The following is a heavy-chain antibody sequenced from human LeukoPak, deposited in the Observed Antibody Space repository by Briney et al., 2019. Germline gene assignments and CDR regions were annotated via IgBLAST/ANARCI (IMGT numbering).Heavy chain of an antibody. J-gene: IGHJ4*02. V-gene: IGHV1-18*01. CDR3: ARIPYYDSSGYPMAVDY. CDR2: ISAYNGNT. CDR1: GYTFTSYG. D-gene: IGHD3-22*01. Sequence: ASVKVSCKASGYTFTSYGISWVRQAPGQGLEWMGWISAYNGNTNYAQKLQGRVTMTTDTSTSTAYMELRGLRSDDTAVYYCARIPYYDSSGYPMAVDYWGQGTLVTVSS.